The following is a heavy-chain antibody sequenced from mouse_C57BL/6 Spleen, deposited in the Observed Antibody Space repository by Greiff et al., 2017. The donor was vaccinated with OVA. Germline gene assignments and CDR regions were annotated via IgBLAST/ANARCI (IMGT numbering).Heavy chain of an antibody. CDR3: AREITTVVALRYAMDY. J-gene: IGHJ4*01. CDR1: GYAFTNYL. CDR2: INPGSGGT. V-gene: IGHV1-54*01. D-gene: IGHD1-1*01. Sequence: QVQLKQSGAELVRPGTSVKVSCKASGYAFTNYLIEWVKQRPGQGLEWIGVINPGSGGTNYNEKFKGKATLTEDKSSSTAYMQLSSLTSEDSAVYFCAREITTVVALRYAMDYWGQGTSVTVSS.